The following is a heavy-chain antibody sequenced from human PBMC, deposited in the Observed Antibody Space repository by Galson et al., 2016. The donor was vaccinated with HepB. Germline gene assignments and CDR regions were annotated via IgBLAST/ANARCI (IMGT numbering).Heavy chain of an antibody. V-gene: IGHV3-23*01. CDR2: VSGNGGTI. CDR1: GFTFTDHA. J-gene: IGHJ4*02. Sequence: SLRLSCAATGFTFTDHAMSWVRLVPGKGLEWVAVVSGNGGTIYYSDSVKGRFTNSRDNSKNTLYLQMNSLRAEDTATYYCAKEMRWLKLGLDYWGQGTRVTVSS. D-gene: IGHD5-24*01. CDR3: AKEMRWLKLGLDY.